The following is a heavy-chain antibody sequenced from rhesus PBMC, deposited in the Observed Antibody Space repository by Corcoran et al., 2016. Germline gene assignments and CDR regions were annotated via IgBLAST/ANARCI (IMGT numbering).Heavy chain of an antibody. D-gene: IGHD5-36*01. V-gene: IGHV4S2*01. Sequence: QVQLQESGPGLVKPSETLPLTCAVSGASISSNYLSWIRQAPGKGLEWIGRIYGRGGSTAANPSRKSRVTISIDTAKDQFSLKLSSVTAADTAVYYCARGGGYGYWYFDLWGPGTPITISS. CDR1: GASISSNY. J-gene: IGHJ2*01. CDR2: IYGRGGST. CDR3: ARGGGYGYWYFDL.